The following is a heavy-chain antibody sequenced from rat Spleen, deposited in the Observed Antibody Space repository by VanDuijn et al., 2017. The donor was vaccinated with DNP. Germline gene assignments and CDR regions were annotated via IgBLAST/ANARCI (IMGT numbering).Heavy chain of an antibody. J-gene: IGHJ3*01. Sequence: QVQLTESGPGLVQPSETLSLTCTVSGFSLTSYTVSWVRQPPGKGLEWIAAMSSGGITYYNSALKSRLSISGDTSKSQVFLKVNNLQTEDTALYFCARSSYGGYTWFVYWGQGTLVTVSS. CDR2: MSSGGIT. CDR1: GFSLTSYT. CDR3: ARSSYGGYTWFVY. D-gene: IGHD1-11*01. V-gene: IGHV2-6*01.